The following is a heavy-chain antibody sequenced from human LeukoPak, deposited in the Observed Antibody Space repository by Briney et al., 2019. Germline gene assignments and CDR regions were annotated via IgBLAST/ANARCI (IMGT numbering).Heavy chain of an antibody. V-gene: IGHV1-18*01. Sequence: ASVKVSCKASGGTFSSYAISWVRQAPGQGLEWMGWISAYNGNTNYAQKLQGRVTMTTDTSTSTAYMELRSLGSDDTAVYYCAKGRRMGDILTGYSRPYWGQGTLVTVSS. CDR1: GGTFSSYA. D-gene: IGHD3-9*01. J-gene: IGHJ4*02. CDR3: AKGRRMGDILTGYSRPY. CDR2: ISAYNGNT.